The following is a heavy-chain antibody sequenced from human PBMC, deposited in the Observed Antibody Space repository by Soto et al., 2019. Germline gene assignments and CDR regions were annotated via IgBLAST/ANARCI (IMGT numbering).Heavy chain of an antibody. CDR2: IDPSDSYT. CDR3: ARQGSYGAKTYYYYYGMDV. J-gene: IGHJ6*02. CDR1: GYSFTSYW. Sequence: GESLKISCKGSGYSFTSYWISWVRQMPGKGLEWMGRIDPSDSYTNYSPSFQGHVTISADKSISTAYLQWSSLKASDTAMYYCARQGSYGAKTYYYYYGMDVWGQGTTVTVSS. V-gene: IGHV5-10-1*01. D-gene: IGHD5-18*01.